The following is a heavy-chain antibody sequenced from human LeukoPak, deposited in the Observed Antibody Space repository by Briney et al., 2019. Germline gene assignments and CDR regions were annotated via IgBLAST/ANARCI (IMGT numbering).Heavy chain of an antibody. V-gene: IGHV3-53*01. D-gene: IGHD3-10*01. CDR3: ARDLGYGSGSFLDY. CDR1: GFIVSSNY. CDR2: IYSDGST. J-gene: IGHJ4*02. Sequence: GGSLRLSCAASGFIVSSNYMTWVRQAPGKGLEWVSVIYSDGSTFYADSVKGRFTISRDNAKNSLYLQMNSLRAEDTAVYYCARDLGYGSGSFLDYWGQGTLVTVSS.